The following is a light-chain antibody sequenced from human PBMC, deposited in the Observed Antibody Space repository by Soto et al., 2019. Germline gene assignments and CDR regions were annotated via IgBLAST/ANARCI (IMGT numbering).Light chain of an antibody. CDR2: DAS. CDR3: QQYHNYPVT. CDR1: QEISNH. V-gene: IGKV1-16*02. Sequence: DIQMNQSPSSLSASVGDRVTITCRASQEISNHLAWFQQKPGKPPKSLIYDASSLQSGVPSKFSGSGSGTDFTLTISSLQPEDFATYYCQQYHNYPVTFGGGTKVEIK. J-gene: IGKJ4*01.